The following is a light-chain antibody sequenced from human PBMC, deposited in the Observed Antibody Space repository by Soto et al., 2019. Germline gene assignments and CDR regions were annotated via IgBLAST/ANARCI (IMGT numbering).Light chain of an antibody. Sequence: QSALTQPPSASGSPGQSVTISCTGTSNDVGGYNYVSWYQQHPGKAPKLMIYEVSKRPSGVPDRFSGSKSGNTASLTISGLQAEDEADYYCSSYTSSSTLVVFGGGTKLTVL. J-gene: IGLJ2*01. CDR3: SSYTSSSTLVV. V-gene: IGLV2-8*01. CDR2: EVS. CDR1: SNDVGGYNY.